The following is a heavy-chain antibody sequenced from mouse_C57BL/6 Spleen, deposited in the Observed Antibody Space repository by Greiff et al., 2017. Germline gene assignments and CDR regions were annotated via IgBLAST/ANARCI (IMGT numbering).Heavy chain of an antibody. CDR3: ARSYYGSSYPWYFDV. J-gene: IGHJ1*03. V-gene: IGHV1-7*01. CDR1: GYTFTSYW. Sequence: VQLQQSGAELAKPGASVKLSCKASGYTFTSYWMHWVKPRPGQGLEWIGYINPSSGYTKYNQKFKDKATLTADKSSSTAYMHLSSLTYEDSAVYYCARSYYGSSYPWYFDVWGTGTSVTVSS. D-gene: IGHD1-1*01. CDR2: INPSSGYT.